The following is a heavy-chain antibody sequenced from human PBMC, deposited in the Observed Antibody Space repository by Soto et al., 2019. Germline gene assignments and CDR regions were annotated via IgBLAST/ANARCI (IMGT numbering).Heavy chain of an antibody. CDR2: IYYSGST. D-gene: IGHD3-22*01. V-gene: IGHV4-59*08. CDR1: GGSISSYY. J-gene: IGHJ3*02. CDR3: ARRYYYDSSGSHDAFDI. Sequence: SETLSLTCTVSGGSISSYYWSWIRQPPGKGLERIGYIYYSGSTNYNPSLKSRVTISVDTSKNQFSLKLSSVTAADTAVYYFARRYYYDSSGSHDAFDIWGQGTMVTVSS.